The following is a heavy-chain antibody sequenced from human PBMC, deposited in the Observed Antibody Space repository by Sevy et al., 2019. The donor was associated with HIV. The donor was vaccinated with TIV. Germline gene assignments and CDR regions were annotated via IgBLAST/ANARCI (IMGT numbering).Heavy chain of an antibody. J-gene: IGHJ4*02. D-gene: IGHD3-16*02. CDR3: ARESTFGGVIGPFDY. V-gene: IGHV1-18*04. CDR2: ISAYNGNT. Sequence: ASVKVSCKASGYTFTSYGISWVRQAPGQGLEWMGWISAYNGNTNYAQKLQGRVTMTTDTSTSTAYMELRSLGSDDTAVYYCARESTFGGVIGPFDYWGQGTLVTVSS. CDR1: GYTFTSYG.